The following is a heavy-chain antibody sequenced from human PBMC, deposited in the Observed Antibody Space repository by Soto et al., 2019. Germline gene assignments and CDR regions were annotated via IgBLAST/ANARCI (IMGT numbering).Heavy chain of an antibody. Sequence: QVRLIQSGPEMMQPGASVRVSCTASGFTALSYAFHWVRQAPGQGPEWLGWLNGGVDGTSYSQRPQGRATISRDTSANTVYLEVTSLTSDDTAVYYCAREVKGVTSFDYWGQGTLVTVSS. D-gene: IGHD3-10*01. J-gene: IGHJ4*02. CDR1: GFTALSYA. CDR2: LNGGVDGT. V-gene: IGHV1-3*01. CDR3: AREVKGVTSFDY.